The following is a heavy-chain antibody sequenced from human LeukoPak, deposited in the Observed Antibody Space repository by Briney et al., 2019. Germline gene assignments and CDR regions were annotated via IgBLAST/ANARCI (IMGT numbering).Heavy chain of an antibody. Sequence: SETLSLTCTVSGGSISSYYWSWIRQPPGKGLEWIGYIYHSGSTYYNPSLKSRVTISVDTSKNQFSLKLSSVTAADTAVYYCARRGDSYTSFDHWGQGTLVTVSS. J-gene: IGHJ4*02. V-gene: IGHV4-59*04. CDR1: GGSISSYY. CDR2: IYHSGST. CDR3: ARRGDSYTSFDH.